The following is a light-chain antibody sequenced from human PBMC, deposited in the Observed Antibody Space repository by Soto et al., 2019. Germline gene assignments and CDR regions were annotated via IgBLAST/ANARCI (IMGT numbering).Light chain of an antibody. J-gene: IGLJ3*02. V-gene: IGLV2-8*01. CDR3: SSFGGGNTVL. CDR1: SSDVGGYNF. Sequence: QSALTQPPSASGSPGQSVTISCTGTSSDVGGYNFVSWYQQHPGKVPKTVIYEVTKRPSGVPDRFSRSKSGNTASLTVSGLQAEDEADYYCSSFGGGNTVLFGGGTKLTVL. CDR2: EVT.